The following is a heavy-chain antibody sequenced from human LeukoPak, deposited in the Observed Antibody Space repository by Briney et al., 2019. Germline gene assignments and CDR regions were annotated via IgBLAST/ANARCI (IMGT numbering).Heavy chain of an antibody. Sequence: PSETLSLTCAVSGGSISSGGYSWSWIRQPPGKGLEWIGYIYHSGSTYYNPSLKSRVTISVDRSKNQFSLKLSSVTAADTAVYYCASHTIPFIVMYWGQGTLVTVSS. D-gene: IGHD2-2*02. V-gene: IGHV4-30-2*01. J-gene: IGHJ4*02. CDR3: ASHTIPFIVMY. CDR2: IYHSGST. CDR1: GGSISSGGYS.